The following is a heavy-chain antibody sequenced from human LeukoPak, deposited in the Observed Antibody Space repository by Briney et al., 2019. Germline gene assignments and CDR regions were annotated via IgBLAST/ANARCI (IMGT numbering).Heavy chain of an antibody. Sequence: SETLSLTCAVSGGSISSGGYSWSWIRQPPGKGLEWIGYIYHSGSTYYNPSLKSRVTISVDRSKNQFSLKLSSVTAADTAVYYCAREAVSDYIGDYFDYWGQGTLVTVSS. V-gene: IGHV4-30-2*01. J-gene: IGHJ4*02. CDR2: IYHSGST. CDR1: GGSISSGGYS. CDR3: AREAVSDYIGDYFDY. D-gene: IGHD4-17*01.